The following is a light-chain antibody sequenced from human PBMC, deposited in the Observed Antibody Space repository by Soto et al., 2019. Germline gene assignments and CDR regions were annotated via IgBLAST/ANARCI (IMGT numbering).Light chain of an antibody. V-gene: IGKV3-15*01. J-gene: IGKJ1*01. CDR2: DAS. CDR1: QNFYNN. Sequence: EMAMTQSPATLSVSPGERCILSFISSQNFYNNLAWYQQKPGQAPRLLIFDASTRATGIPARFSGSGSGTEFTLTISGLQSEDFAVYYCQQYNNWPWTFGQGTKVEIK. CDR3: QQYNNWPWT.